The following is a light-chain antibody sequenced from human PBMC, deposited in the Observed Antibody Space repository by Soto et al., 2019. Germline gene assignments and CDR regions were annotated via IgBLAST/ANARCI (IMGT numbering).Light chain of an antibody. CDR1: QSVSSSY. Sequence: EIVLTQSPGTLSLSPGERATLSCRASQSVSSSYLAWYQQKPDQAPRLLIYGASSRATGIPDRFSGSGSGTDFTLTISRLEPEDFAVYYCKQYGNSPYTFGQGTKLEIK. V-gene: IGKV3-20*01. CDR2: GAS. CDR3: KQYGNSPYT. J-gene: IGKJ2*01.